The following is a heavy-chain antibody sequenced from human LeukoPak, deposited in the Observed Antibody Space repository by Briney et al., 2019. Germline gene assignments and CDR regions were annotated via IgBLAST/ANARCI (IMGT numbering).Heavy chain of an antibody. D-gene: IGHD4-17*01. J-gene: IGHJ4*02. CDR3: ARAGGSTVSRSDY. CDR2: ISSSSSYI. Sequence: GGSLRLSCAASGFTFSSYSMNWVRQAPGKGLEWVSSISSSSSYIYYADSVKGRFTISRDNAKNSLYLQMNSLRAEDTAVYYCARAGGSTVSRSDYWGQGTLVTVSS. V-gene: IGHV3-21*01. CDR1: GFTFSSYS.